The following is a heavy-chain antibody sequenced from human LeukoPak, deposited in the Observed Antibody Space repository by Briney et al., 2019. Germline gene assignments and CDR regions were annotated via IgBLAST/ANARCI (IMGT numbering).Heavy chain of an antibody. CDR1: GFTFSDYT. CDR3: AKDGPNYYGSGSYYDDYYYYYMDV. D-gene: IGHD3-10*01. J-gene: IGHJ6*03. Sequence: GGSLRLSCSASGFTFSDYTMSWFRQAPGKGLEWVAVISYDASNKYYADSVKGRFTISRDNSKNTLYLQMNSLRAEDTAVYYCAKDGPNYYGSGSYYDDYYYYYMDVWGKGTTVTVSS. CDR2: ISYDASNK. V-gene: IGHV3-30*04.